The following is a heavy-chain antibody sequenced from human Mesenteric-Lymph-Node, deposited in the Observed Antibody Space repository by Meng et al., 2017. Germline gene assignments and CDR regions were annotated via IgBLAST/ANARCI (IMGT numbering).Heavy chain of an antibody. CDR3: ARDRKHYGERGWFDP. J-gene: IGHJ5*02. V-gene: IGHV4-30-4*01. D-gene: IGHD4-17*01. Sequence: QVQLQESGPGLVQPSHTLSLTCTVSGGSSSSGDYYWSWIRQPPGKGLECIGYIYYSRSTYSNASLKSRFTISIDRSKNQFSLKLSSVTAADTAVYYCARDRKHYGERGWFDPWGQGTLVTVSS. CDR2: IYYSRST. CDR1: GGSSSSGDYY.